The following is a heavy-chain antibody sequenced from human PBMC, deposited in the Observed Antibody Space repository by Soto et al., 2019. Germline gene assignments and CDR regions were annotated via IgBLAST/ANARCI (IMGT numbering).Heavy chain of an antibody. V-gene: IGHV3-53*01. CDR2: IDSGGST. CDR1: GFTVSSNY. J-gene: IGHJ4*02. CDR3: ARGRDTRNIFDY. Sequence: HPGGSLRLSCAASGFTVSSNYMSWVRQAPGKGLEWVSVIDSGGSTYYADSVKGRFTISRDNSKNTVYLHMDILRAEDTAVYYCARGRDTRNIFDYWGQGTLVTVSS. D-gene: IGHD5-18*01.